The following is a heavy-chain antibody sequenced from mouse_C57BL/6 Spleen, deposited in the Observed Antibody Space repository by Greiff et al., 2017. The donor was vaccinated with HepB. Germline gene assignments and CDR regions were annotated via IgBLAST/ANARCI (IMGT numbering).Heavy chain of an antibody. J-gene: IGHJ4*01. V-gene: IGHV2-2*01. D-gene: IGHD1-1*01. Sequence: QVQLQQSGPGLVQPSQILSITCTVSGFSLTSYGVHWVRQSPGKGLEWLGVIWSGGSTDYNAAFISRLSISKDNSKSQVFFKMNSLQADDTAIYYCARMGTTEDYAMDYWGQGTSVTVSS. CDR2: IWSGGST. CDR1: GFSLTSYG. CDR3: ARMGTTEDYAMDY.